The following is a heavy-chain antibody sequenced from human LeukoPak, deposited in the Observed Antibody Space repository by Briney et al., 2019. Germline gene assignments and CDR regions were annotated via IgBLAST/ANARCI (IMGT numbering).Heavy chain of an antibody. J-gene: IGHJ6*02. Sequence: ASVKVSCKVSGYTLTELSMHWVRQAPGKGLEWMGGFDPEDGETIYAQKFQGRVTITADESTSTAYMELSSLRSEDTAVYYCARDLLQLWMYYYYGMDVWGQGTTVTVSS. CDR2: FDPEDGET. V-gene: IGHV1-24*01. D-gene: IGHD5-18*01. CDR1: GYTLTELS. CDR3: ARDLLQLWMYYYYGMDV.